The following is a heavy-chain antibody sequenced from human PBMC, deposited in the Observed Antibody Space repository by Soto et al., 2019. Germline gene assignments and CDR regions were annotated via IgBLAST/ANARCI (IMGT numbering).Heavy chain of an antibody. CDR1: GFIPSSYA. J-gene: IGHJ6*02. Sequence: GGSLRLSCTASGFIPSSYAMSWVRQAPGKGLEWVLSVSAGGDMKYNSDSVKGRFTISRDNSNNALFLQMNSLRIEDTALYYCARGDRGGSGSPASYYYSGLDVWGQGTTVTVSS. V-gene: IGHV3-23*01. CDR3: ARGDRGGSGSPASYYYSGLDV. CDR2: VSAGGDMK. D-gene: IGHD3-10*01.